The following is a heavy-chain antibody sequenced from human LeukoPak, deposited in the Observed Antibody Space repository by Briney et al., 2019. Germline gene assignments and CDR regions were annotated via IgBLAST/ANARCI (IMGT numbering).Heavy chain of an antibody. J-gene: IGHJ3*02. CDR2: TWHDGTNQ. D-gene: IGHD1-1*01. CDR3: ARGGPNWPSEPFDI. V-gene: IGHV3-33*01. CDR1: GFAFSAYG. Sequence: GGSLRLSCAASGFAFSAYGMAWVRQAPGKGLGWVAVTWHDGTNQYYADSVKGRFTISRDNSKNTLYLQMDGLRAEDTAVYYCARGGPNWPSEPFDIWGQGTMVTVSS.